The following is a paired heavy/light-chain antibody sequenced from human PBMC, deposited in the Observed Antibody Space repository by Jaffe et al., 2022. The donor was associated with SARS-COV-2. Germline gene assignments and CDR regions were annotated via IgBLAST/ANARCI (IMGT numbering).Heavy chain of an antibody. V-gene: IGHV4-39*01. CDR1: GGSISSDDSY. CDR3: ARLWDLTWYYFDY. J-gene: IGHJ4*02. Sequence: QLQLQESGPGLVKPSETLSLTCTVSGGSISSDDSYWAWIRQPPGKGLECIGSIYYSGGTYYNPSLKSRVSISVDTSKNQFSLKLSSVTAADTAVYYCARLWDLTWYYFDYWGQGTLVTVSS. CDR2: IYYSGGT. D-gene: IGHD1-26*01.
Light chain of an antibody. J-gene: IGKJ3*01. CDR1: RSINNY. V-gene: IGKV1-39*01. Sequence: DIQMTQSPSSLSASVGDRVTITCRASRSINNYLNWYQQKPGKAPKLLIYATSSLQSGVPSRFSGSGSGTDFTLTISSLQPEDFATYYCQQSYSNSRTFGPGTKVDIK. CDR2: ATS. CDR3: QQSYSNSRT.